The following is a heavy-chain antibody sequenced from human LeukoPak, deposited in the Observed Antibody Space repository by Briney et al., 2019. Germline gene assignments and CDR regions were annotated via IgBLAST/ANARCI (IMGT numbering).Heavy chain of an antibody. D-gene: IGHD3-22*01. J-gene: IGHJ5*02. CDR1: GYTFTSYG. Sequence: ASVKVSCTASGYTFTSYGISWVRQAPGQGLEWMGWISAYNGNTNYAQKLQGRVTMTTDTSTSTAYMELRSLRSDDTAVYYCARVLGQYYDSSGYYLNWFDPWGQGTLVTVSS. CDR3: ARVLGQYYDSSGYYLNWFDP. CDR2: ISAYNGNT. V-gene: IGHV1-18*01.